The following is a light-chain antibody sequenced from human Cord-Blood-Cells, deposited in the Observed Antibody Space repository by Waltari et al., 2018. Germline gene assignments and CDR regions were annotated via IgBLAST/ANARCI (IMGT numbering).Light chain of an antibody. V-gene: IGKV1-8*01. CDR1: QGISSY. Sequence: AIRMTQSPSSFSASTGDRVTITCRASQGISSYLAWYQQKPGKAPKLLIYAASTLQSGVPSRFSGRGAGTDLTLTIGCLQAEDFATYYGQQYYSYPRTFGQGTKVEIK. J-gene: IGKJ1*01. CDR2: AAS. CDR3: QQYYSYPRT.